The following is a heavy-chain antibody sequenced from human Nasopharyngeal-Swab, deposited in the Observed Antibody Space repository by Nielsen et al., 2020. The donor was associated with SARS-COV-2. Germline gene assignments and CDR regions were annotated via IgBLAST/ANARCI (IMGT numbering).Heavy chain of an antibody. CDR3: ARPLSRDSTWTTEANWFDP. Sequence: GGSLRLSCAGSGFIFSNYWMHWVRQPPGKGLLWVSRIDTDGTITDYADSVKGRFTISRDNSKNSLYLQMNSLRAEDTALYHCARPLSRDSTWTTEANWFDPWGQGTLVTVSS. D-gene: IGHD6-13*01. V-gene: IGHV3-74*01. CDR2: IDTDGTIT. J-gene: IGHJ5*02. CDR1: GFIFSNYW.